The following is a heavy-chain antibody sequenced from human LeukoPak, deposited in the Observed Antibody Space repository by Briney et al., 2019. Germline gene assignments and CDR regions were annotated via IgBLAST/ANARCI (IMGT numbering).Heavy chain of an antibody. J-gene: IGHJ3*02. CDR1: GYTFTSYG. CDR2: ISAYNGNT. CDR3: AREKMATTRSAFDI. D-gene: IGHD5-24*01. V-gene: IGHV1-18*01. Sequence: ASVKVSCKASGYTFTSYGISWVRQAPGQGLEWMGWISAYNGNTNYAQKLQGRVTMTTDTSTSTAYMELRSLRSDDTAVYYCAREKMATTRSAFDIWGQGTMVTVSS.